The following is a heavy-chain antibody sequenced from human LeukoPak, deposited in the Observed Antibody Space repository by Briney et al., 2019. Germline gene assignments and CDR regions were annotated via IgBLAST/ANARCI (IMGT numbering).Heavy chain of an antibody. CDR3: AGVANYRSGERLDY. CDR1: SGSISNYY. Sequence: SETLSLTCTVSSGSISNYYWSWIRQPAGKGLEWIGRVYNSGSTNYNPSLKSRVTMSVGTSKNRFYLNLRSVTAADTAVYYCAGVANYRSGERLDYWGQGTLVTVSS. CDR2: VYNSGST. J-gene: IGHJ4*02. D-gene: IGHD4/OR15-4a*01. V-gene: IGHV4-4*07.